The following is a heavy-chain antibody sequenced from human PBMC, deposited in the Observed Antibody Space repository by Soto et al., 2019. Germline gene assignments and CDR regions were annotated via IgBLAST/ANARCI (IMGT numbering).Heavy chain of an antibody. CDR2: ISGSGSST. CDR1: GFIFSNYA. D-gene: IGHD6-6*01. Sequence: SLRLSCAASGFIFSNYAMSWVRQSPGKGLEWVSFISGSGSSTYYADSVNGRFTISRGNSKNTLYLQMNSLRAEDAAVYYCVREASSSGLHLDHWGRGTLVTVSS. J-gene: IGHJ4*02. V-gene: IGHV3-23*01. CDR3: VREASSSGLHLDH.